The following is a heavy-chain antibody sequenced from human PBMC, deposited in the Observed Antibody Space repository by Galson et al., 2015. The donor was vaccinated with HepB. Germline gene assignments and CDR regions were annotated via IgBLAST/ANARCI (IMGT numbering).Heavy chain of an antibody. V-gene: IGHV3-48*03. D-gene: IGHD1-26*01. CDR1: GFTFSSYE. J-gene: IGHJ3*02. Sequence: SLRLSCAASGFTFSSYEMNWVRQAPGKGLEWVSYISSSGSTIYYADSVKGRFTISRDNAKNSLYLQMNSLRAEDTAVYYCARALDDVGAFDIWGQGTMVTVSS. CDR2: ISSSGSTI. CDR3: ARALDDVGAFDI.